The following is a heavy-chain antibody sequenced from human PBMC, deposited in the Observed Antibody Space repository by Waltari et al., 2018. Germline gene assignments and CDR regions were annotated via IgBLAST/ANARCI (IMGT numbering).Heavy chain of an antibody. CDR3: DGVVVAAKG. V-gene: IGHV4-38-2*01. J-gene: IGHJ4*02. D-gene: IGHD2-15*01. Sequence: QVQLQESGPGLVKPSETLSLTCAVSGYSISSGYYWGWIRQPPGKGLEWIGSIYHSGSTYYNPSLKMRVTISVDTSKNQFSLKLSAVTAADTAVDYCDGVVVAAKGWGQGTLVTVSS. CDR2: IYHSGST. CDR1: GYSISSGYY.